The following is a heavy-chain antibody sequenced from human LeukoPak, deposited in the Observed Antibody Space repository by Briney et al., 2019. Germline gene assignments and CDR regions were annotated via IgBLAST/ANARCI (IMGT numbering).Heavy chain of an antibody. V-gene: IGHV4-31*03. Sequence: PSETLSLTCTVSGGSISSGGYYWSWIRQHPGKGLEWIVYIYYSGSTYYNPSLKSRVTISVDTSKNQFSLKLSSVTAADTAVYYCARERVSIAAAEYYYYGMDVWGQGTTVTVSS. CDR2: IYYSGST. J-gene: IGHJ6*02. D-gene: IGHD6-13*01. CDR3: ARERVSIAAAEYYYYGMDV. CDR1: GGSISSGGYY.